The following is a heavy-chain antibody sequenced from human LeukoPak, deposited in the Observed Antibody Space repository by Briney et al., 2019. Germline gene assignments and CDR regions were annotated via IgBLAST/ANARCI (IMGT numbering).Heavy chain of an antibody. CDR1: DGSVSSVGYY. CDR2: IYYSGTT. Sequence: SETLSLTCTVSDGSVSSVGYYWGWIRQPPGKGLEWIGSIYYSGTTYYNPSLASRVTIFVDTSKNQFSLRLSSVTAADTAVYYCARRDQAIDYWGQGTLVAVSS. J-gene: IGHJ4*02. V-gene: IGHV4-39*01. CDR3: ARRDQAIDY. D-gene: IGHD5-24*01.